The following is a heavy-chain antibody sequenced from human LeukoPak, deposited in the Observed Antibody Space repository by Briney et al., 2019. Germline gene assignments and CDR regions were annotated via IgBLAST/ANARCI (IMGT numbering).Heavy chain of an antibody. CDR2: IYYSGST. V-gene: IGHV4-59*01. J-gene: IGHJ4*02. Sequence: SETLSLTCTVSGGSISSYYWSWIRQPPGKGLEWLGYIYYSGSTNYNPSLKSRVTISVDTSKNQFSLKLSSVTAADTAVYYCASGYYGTRTLAFDYWGQGTLVTVSS. CDR1: GGSISSYY. CDR3: ASGYYGTRTLAFDY. D-gene: IGHD4-17*01.